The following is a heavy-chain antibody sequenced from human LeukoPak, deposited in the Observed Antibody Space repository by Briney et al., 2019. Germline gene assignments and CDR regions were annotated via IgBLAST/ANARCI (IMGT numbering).Heavy chain of an antibody. CDR1: GYTFTDYY. J-gene: IGHJ4*02. CDR3: ARAPYGSGSYDDY. V-gene: IGHV1-2*02. CDR2: INPNTGGT. Sequence: ASVKVSCKASGYTFTDYYMHWVRQVPGQGLEWMGWINPNTGGTNSAQKFQGRVTMTTDTSTSTAYMELRSLRSDDTAVYYCARAPYGSGSYDDYWGQGTLVTVSS. D-gene: IGHD3-10*01.